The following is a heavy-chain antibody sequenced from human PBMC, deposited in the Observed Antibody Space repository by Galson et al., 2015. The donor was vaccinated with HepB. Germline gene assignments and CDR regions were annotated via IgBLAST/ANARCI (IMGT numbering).Heavy chain of an antibody. CDR1: GGSISSGSYY. D-gene: IGHD4-11*01. V-gene: IGHV4-61*02. CDR3: ASFTVSNYYYMDV. J-gene: IGHJ6*03. Sequence: TLSLTCTVSGGSISSGSYYWSWIRQPAGKGLEWIGRIYTSGSTNYNPSLKSRVTMSVDTSKNQFSLKLSSVTAADTAVYYCASFTVSNYYYMDVWGKGTTVTVSS. CDR2: IYTSGST.